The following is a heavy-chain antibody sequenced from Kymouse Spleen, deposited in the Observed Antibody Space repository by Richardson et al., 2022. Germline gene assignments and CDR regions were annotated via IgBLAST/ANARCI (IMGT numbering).Heavy chain of an antibody. J-gene: IGHJ3*02. Sequence: EVQLVESGGGLVQPGRSLRLSCAASGFTFDDYAMHWVRQAPGKGLEWVSGISWNSGSIGYADSVKGRFTISRDNAKNSLYLQMNSLRAEDTALYYCAKDMGNWNLDAFDIWGQGTMVTVSS. D-gene: IGHD1-7*01. CDR1: GFTFDDYA. CDR3: AKDMGNWNLDAFDI. CDR2: ISWNSGSI. V-gene: IGHV3-9*01.